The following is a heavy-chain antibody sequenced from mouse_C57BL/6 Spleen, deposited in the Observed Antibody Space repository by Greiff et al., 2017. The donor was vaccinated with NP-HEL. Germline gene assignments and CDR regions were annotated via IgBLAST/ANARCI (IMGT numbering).Heavy chain of an antibody. CDR1: GFTFSSYA. V-gene: IGHV5-4*01. D-gene: IGHD1-2*01. Sequence: EVQGVESGGGLVKPGGSLKLSCAASGFTFSSYAMSWVRQTPEKRLEWVATISDGGSYTYYPDNVKGRFTISRDNAKNNLYLQMSHLKSEDTAMYYCARDRGTTAGTDYFDYWGQGTTLTVSS. CDR2: ISDGGSYT. CDR3: ARDRGTTAGTDYFDY. J-gene: IGHJ2*01.